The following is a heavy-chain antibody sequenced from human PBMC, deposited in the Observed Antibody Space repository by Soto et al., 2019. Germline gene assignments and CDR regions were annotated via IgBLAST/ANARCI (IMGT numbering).Heavy chain of an antibody. V-gene: IGHV1-3*04. CDR1: GSTFTSYD. CDR3: ARGLGIFSNVLCSRADIFDI. Sequence: GASVKVSCKASGSTFTSYDVHWVRQAPGQRLEWMGWINTGNGKTKYSQKFQGTITITKDTSATTAYMELISLRYEDTAVYYCARGLGIFSNVLCSRADIFDIWGQGTRVTVSS. D-gene: IGHD2-8*01. J-gene: IGHJ3*02. CDR2: INTGNGKT.